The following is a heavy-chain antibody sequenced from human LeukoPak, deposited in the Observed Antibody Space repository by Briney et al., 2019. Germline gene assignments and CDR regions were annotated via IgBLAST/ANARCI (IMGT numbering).Heavy chain of an antibody. V-gene: IGHV4-31*03. Sequence: SQTLSLTCTVSGGSISSGGYYWSWIRQHPGKGLEWFGYIYYSGSTYYNPSLKSRVTISVDTSKNQFSLKLSSVTAADTAVYYCARSYSGYSSVDYWGQGTLVTVSS. CDR1: GGSISSGGYY. J-gene: IGHJ4*02. D-gene: IGHD5-12*01. CDR3: ARSYSGYSSVDY. CDR2: IYYSGST.